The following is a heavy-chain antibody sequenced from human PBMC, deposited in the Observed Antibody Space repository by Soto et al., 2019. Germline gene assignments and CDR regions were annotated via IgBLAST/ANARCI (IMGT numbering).Heavy chain of an antibody. CDR2: INAGNVNT. CDR3: ARGPVGFGELN. V-gene: IGHV1-3*01. D-gene: IGHD3-10*01. J-gene: IGHJ4*02. CDR1: GYTFTSYA. Sequence: QVQLVQSGAEVKKPGASVKVSCKASGYTFTSYAMHWVRQAPGQRLEWMGWINAGNVNTKYSQKFQGRVTITRDTSASTAYMELGSLRSEDTAVYYCARGPVGFGELNWGQGTLVTVSS.